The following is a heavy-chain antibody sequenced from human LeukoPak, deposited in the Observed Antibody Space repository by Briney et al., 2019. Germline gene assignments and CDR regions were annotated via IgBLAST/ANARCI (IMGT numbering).Heavy chain of an antibody. Sequence: SSQTLSLTCPVSSGSISSGVYYWSWIRQHPGKGLEWIGYIYYSGSTYYNPSLKSRVTISVDTSKNQFSLKLSSVTAADTAVYYCARGVRWLQLSYFDYWGQGTLVTVSS. CDR2: IYYSGST. J-gene: IGHJ4*02. CDR1: SGSISSGVYY. D-gene: IGHD5-24*01. V-gene: IGHV4-31*03. CDR3: ARGVRWLQLSYFDY.